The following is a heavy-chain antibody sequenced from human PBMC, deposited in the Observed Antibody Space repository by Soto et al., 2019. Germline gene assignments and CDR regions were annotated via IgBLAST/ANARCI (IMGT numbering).Heavy chain of an antibody. CDR2: IYPGDSDT. J-gene: IGHJ6*02. CDR1: GYSFTSYW. V-gene: IGHV5-51*01. Sequence: PGESLKISCKGSGYSFTSYWIGWVRQMPGKGLEWMGIIYPGDSDTRYSPSFQGQVTISADKSISTVYLQMRNLRSEDTAVYYCAKSFDLGSDSSGYFLNGMDVWGQGTTVTVSS. D-gene: IGHD3-22*01. CDR3: AKSFDLGSDSSGYFLNGMDV.